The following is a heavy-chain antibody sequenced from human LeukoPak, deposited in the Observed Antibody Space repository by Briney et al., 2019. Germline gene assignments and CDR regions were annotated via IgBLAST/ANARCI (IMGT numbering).Heavy chain of an antibody. CDR1: GFTFSSYA. CDR3: ARGSTGGGY. D-gene: IGHD2-15*01. CDR2: ITGGGDST. Sequence: PGGSLRLSCAASGFTFSSYAVSWVRQAPGKGLEWVSAITGGGDSTYYADSVKGRFTVSRDKSKNTLYLQMNSLRVEDTAVYYCARGSTGGGYWGQGTLVTVSS. V-gene: IGHV3-23*01. J-gene: IGHJ4*02.